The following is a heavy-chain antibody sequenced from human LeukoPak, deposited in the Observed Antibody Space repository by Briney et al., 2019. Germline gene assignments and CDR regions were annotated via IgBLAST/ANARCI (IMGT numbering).Heavy chain of an antibody. Sequence: SETLSLTCAVYGGSFSGYYWSWIRQPPGKGLEWIGEINHSGSTNYNPSLKSRVTISVDTSKNQFSLRLSSVTAADTAVYYCARGRTWFDPWGQGTLVTVSS. J-gene: IGHJ5*02. CDR2: INHSGST. CDR1: GGSFSGYY. CDR3: ARGRTWFDP. V-gene: IGHV4-34*01.